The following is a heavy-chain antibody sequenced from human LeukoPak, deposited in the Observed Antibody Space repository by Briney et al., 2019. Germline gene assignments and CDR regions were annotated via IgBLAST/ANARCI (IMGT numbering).Heavy chain of an antibody. D-gene: IGHD3-10*01. V-gene: IGHV3-23*01. Sequence: PGGSLRLSCAASGFTFSTYAMSWVRQAPGKGLEWVSAIGGSGGSTYYADSVKGRFTISRDDSKNTLYLQMKSLRAEDTAVYYCARDRYYYSSGWWFDPWGQGTLVTVSS. CDR1: GFTFSTYA. CDR2: IGGSGGST. CDR3: ARDRYYYSSGWWFDP. J-gene: IGHJ5*02.